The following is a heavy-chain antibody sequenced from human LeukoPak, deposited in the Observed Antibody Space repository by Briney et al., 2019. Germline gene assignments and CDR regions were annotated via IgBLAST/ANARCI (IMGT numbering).Heavy chain of an antibody. Sequence: GGSLRLSCAASGFTFSSYGMSWVRQAPGKGLEWVAATSGSGQTTYYGGSVKGRFTISRDNSKNAVSLQMSGLTVEDTAVYYCTKDTYFYGSATFSSDFWGPGTLVTVSS. J-gene: IGHJ4*01. CDR3: TKDTYFYGSATFSSDF. CDR1: GFTFSSYG. V-gene: IGHV3-23*01. D-gene: IGHD3-10*01. CDR2: TSGSGQTT.